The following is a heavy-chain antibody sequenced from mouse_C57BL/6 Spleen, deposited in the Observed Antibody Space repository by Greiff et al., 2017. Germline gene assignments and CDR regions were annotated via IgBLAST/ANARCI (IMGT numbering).Heavy chain of an antibody. V-gene: IGHV1-19*01. Sequence: EVQLQQSGPVLVKPGASVKMSCKASGYTFTDYYMNWVKQSHGKSLEWIGVINPYNGGTSYNQKFTGKATLTVDKSSSTAYMELNSLTAEDSAVYYCAPGGYGSSPFDYWGQGTTLTVSS. J-gene: IGHJ2*01. CDR3: APGGYGSSPFDY. CDR2: INPYNGGT. D-gene: IGHD1-1*01. CDR1: GYTFTDYY.